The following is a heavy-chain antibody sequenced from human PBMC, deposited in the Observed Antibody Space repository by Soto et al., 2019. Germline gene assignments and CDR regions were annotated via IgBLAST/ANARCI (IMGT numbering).Heavy chain of an antibody. V-gene: IGHV1-69*01. CDR2: IIPILGTA. CDR3: ASGRCHSCTYDY. CDR1: GGTFSSNA. J-gene: IGHJ4*02. Sequence: QVQLVQSGTEVKKPGSSVKVSCKASGGTFSSNAINWVRQAPGQGLEWMGGIIPILGTADYAQKFQGRVTITADESTRTAYMELSSLRSEDTAVYYCASGRCHSCTYDYWGQGTLVTVSS. D-gene: IGHD2-15*01.